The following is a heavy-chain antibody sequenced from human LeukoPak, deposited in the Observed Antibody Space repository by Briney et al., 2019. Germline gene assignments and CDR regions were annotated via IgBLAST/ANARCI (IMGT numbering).Heavy chain of an antibody. CDR1: GGSISSSSYY. CDR3: VRALFDWSNNWFDP. CDR2: IYNSGST. D-gene: IGHD3-9*01. Sequence: PSETLSLTCTVSGGSISSSSYYWGWIRQPPGKGLEWIGSIYNSGSTYYNPSLKSRVTISVDTSKNQFSLKLSSVTAADTAVYYCVRALFDWSNNWFDPWGQGTLVTVSS. J-gene: IGHJ5*02. V-gene: IGHV4-39*01.